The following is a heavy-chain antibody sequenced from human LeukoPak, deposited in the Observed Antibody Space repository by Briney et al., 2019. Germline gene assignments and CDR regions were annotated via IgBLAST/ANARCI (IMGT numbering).Heavy chain of an antibody. CDR1: GFTFSDYY. D-gene: IGHD2-2*01. V-gene: IGHV3-11*01. Sequence: PGGSLRLSCAASGFTFSDYYMSWIRQAPGKGLEWVSYISSSGSTIYYADSVKGRFTISRDNAKNSLYLQMNSLRAEDTAVYYCAKDDAVVVPAAQIDYWGQGTLVTVSS. J-gene: IGHJ4*02. CDR3: AKDDAVVVPAAQIDY. CDR2: ISSSGSTI.